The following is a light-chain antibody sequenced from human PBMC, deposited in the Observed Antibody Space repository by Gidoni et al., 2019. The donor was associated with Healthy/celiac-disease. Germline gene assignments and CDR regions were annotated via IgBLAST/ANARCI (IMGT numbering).Light chain of an antibody. CDR1: SSDVGSYNL. Sequence: QSALPQPASVSGSPGQSITISCTGTSSDVGSYNLFHWYQQHPGKAPKLMIYEGSNRPSGVSNRFSGSKSGNTASLTISGLQAEDEADYYCCSYAGSSTSVVFGGGTKLTVL. V-gene: IGLV2-23*01. J-gene: IGLJ2*01. CDR2: EGS. CDR3: CSYAGSSTSVV.